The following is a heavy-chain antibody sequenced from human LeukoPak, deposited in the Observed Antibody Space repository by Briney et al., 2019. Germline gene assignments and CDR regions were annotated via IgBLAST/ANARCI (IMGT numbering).Heavy chain of an antibody. J-gene: IGHJ4*02. CDR2: SNHSGST. CDR3: ARAGITMVRGVNRETTFDY. Sequence: SETLSLTCAVYGGSFSGYYWSWIRQPPGKGLEWIGESNHSGSTNYNPSLKSRVTISVDTSKNQFSLKLSSVTAADTAVYYCARAGITMVRGVNRETTFDYWGQGTLVTVSS. CDR1: GGSFSGYY. D-gene: IGHD3-10*01. V-gene: IGHV4-34*01.